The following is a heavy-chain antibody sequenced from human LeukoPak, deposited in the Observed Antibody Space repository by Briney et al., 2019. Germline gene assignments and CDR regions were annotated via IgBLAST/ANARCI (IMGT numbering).Heavy chain of an antibody. D-gene: IGHD3-10*01. CDR2: IKQEGSEK. Sequence: GGSLRLSCAASGFTFSSYWMSWVRQAPGKGLEWVANIKQEGSEKYYADSVEGRFTISRDNSKNTLYLQMDSLRAEDTALYYCAKKGASGMNRQADNWGQGTLVTVSS. V-gene: IGHV3-7*01. CDR3: AKKGASGMNRQADN. J-gene: IGHJ4*02. CDR1: GFTFSSYW.